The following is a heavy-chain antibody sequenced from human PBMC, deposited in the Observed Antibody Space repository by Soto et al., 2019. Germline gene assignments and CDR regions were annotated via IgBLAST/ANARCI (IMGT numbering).Heavy chain of an antibody. CDR1: GFTFSSYA. CDR3: AKARLRFLEWLPIPNFDY. D-gene: IGHD3-3*01. Sequence: EVQLLESGGGLVQPGGSLRLSCAASGFTFSSYAMSWVRQAPGKGLEWVSAISGSGGSTYYADSVKGRFTISRDNSKNTLYLQMNSLRAEDTAVYYCAKARLRFLEWLPIPNFDYWGQGTLVTVSS. CDR2: ISGSGGST. J-gene: IGHJ4*02. V-gene: IGHV3-23*01.